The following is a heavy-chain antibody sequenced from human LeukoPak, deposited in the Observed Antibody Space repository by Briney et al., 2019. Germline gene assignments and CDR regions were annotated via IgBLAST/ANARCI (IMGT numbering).Heavy chain of an antibody. J-gene: IGHJ4*02. CDR3: ARDPLYSSSWYVDY. Sequence: GRSLRLSCAASGFTFSSYSMNWVRQAPGKGLEWVSSISSSSSYIYYADSVKGRFTISRDNAKNSLYLQMNSLRVEDTAVYYCARDPLYSSSWYVDYWGQGTLVTVSS. V-gene: IGHV3-21*01. CDR1: GFTFSSYS. D-gene: IGHD6-13*01. CDR2: ISSSSSYI.